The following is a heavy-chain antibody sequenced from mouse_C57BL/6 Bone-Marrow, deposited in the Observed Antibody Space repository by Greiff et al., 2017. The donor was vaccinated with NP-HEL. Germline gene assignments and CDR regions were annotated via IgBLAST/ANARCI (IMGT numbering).Heavy chain of an antibody. CDR3: ARGSFDY. Sequence: ESGAELVRPGTSVKMSCKASGYTFTNYWIGWAKQRPGHGLEWIGDIYPGGGYTNYNEKFKGKATLTADKSSSTAYMQFSSLTSEDSAIYYCARGSFDYWGQGTTLTVSS. V-gene: IGHV1-63*01. CDR1: GYTFTNYW. J-gene: IGHJ2*01. CDR2: IYPGGGYT.